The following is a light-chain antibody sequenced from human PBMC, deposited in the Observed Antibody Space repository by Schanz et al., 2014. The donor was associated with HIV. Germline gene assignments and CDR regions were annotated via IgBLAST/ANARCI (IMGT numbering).Light chain of an antibody. Sequence: EIVLTQSPGTLSLSPGERATLSCRASQSVSSSYLAWYQQKPGQAPRLLIYDASNRATGIPARFSGSGSGTDFTLAINSLAPEDFATYYCQQYDTSSWTFGLGTKV. J-gene: IGKJ1*01. V-gene: IGKV3-20*01. CDR3: QQYDTSSWT. CDR2: DAS. CDR1: QSVSSSY.